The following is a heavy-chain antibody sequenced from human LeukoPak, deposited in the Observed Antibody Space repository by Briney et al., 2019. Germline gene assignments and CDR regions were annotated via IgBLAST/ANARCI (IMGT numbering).Heavy chain of an antibody. V-gene: IGHV3-7*04. J-gene: IGHJ4*02. CDR1: GFNFSDSR. CDR3: VRGDWYFES. Sequence: GRSLRLSCATSGFNFSDSRRTWVRQAPGKGLKWVANINRDGTEKHFLDSIEGRFTISRENRKKSLYLQMNSLRPQDTAVYFCVRGDWYFESWGQGTLVTVSS. CDR2: INRDGTEK. D-gene: IGHD2-21*01.